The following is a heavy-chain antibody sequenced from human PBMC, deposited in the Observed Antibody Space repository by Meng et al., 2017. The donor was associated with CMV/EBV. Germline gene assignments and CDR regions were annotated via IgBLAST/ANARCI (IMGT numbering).Heavy chain of an antibody. J-gene: IGHJ1*01. Sequence: GGSLRLSCAASGFTFSSYRMSWVRQAPGKGLEWVANIKQDGSEKYYVDSVKGRFTISRDNAKNSLYLQMNSLRAEDTAVYYCARNAPIQIITIFGVVTPEYFQHWGQGTLVTVSS. CDR2: IKQDGSEK. V-gene: IGHV3-7*01. CDR3: ARNAPIQIITIFGVVTPEYFQH. D-gene: IGHD3-3*01. CDR1: GFTFSSYR.